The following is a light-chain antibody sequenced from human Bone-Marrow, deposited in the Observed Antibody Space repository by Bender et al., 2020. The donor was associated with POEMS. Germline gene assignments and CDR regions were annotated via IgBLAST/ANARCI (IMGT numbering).Light chain of an antibody. CDR1: SSDVGSYNL. Sequence: QSALTQPASVSGSPGQSITISCTGTSSDVGSYNLVSWYQQHPGKAPKLMIYEVSKRPSGVSNRFSGSKSGNTASLTISGLQPEDEADYYCTSYTTITTLVFGGGTKLTVL. CDR3: TSYTTITTLV. CDR2: EVS. V-gene: IGLV2-14*02. J-gene: IGLJ3*02.